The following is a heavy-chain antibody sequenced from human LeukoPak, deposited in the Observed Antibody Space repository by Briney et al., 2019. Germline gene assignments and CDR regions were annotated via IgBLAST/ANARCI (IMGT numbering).Heavy chain of an antibody. CDR1: GGSISSSSYY. CDR2: IYYSGST. D-gene: IGHD6-13*01. CDR3: AQTGYSSSWGRYYYYYMDV. Sequence: SETLSLTCTVSGGSISSSSYYWGWIRQPPGKGLEWIGCIYYSGSTYYNPSLKSRVTISVDTSKNQFSLKLSSVTAADTAVYYCAQTGYSSSWGRYYYYYMDVWGKGTTVTVSS. J-gene: IGHJ6*03. V-gene: IGHV4-39*01.